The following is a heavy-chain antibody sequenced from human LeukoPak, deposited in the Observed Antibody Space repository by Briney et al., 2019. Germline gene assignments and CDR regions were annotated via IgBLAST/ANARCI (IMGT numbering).Heavy chain of an antibody. D-gene: IGHD4-17*01. CDR3: ARGMTTVTTDGY. Sequence: ASVKVPCKASGYTFTSYDINWVRQATGQGLEWMGWMNPNSGNTGYAQKFQGRVTMTRNTSISTAYMELSSLRSEDTAVYYCARGMTTVTTDGYWGQGTLVTVSS. CDR2: MNPNSGNT. J-gene: IGHJ4*02. V-gene: IGHV1-8*01. CDR1: GYTFTSYD.